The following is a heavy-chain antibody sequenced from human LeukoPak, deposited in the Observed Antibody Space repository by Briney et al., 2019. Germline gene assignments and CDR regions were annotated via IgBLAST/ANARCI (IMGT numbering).Heavy chain of an antibody. CDR2: ISSSGSTK. D-gene: IGHD5-12*01. V-gene: IGHV3-48*03. J-gene: IGHJ6*04. Sequence: GGSLRLSRAASGFTFSSYEMNWVRQAPGKGLEWVSYISSSGSTKYYADSVKGRFTISRDNAKNSLDLQMNSLRAEDTAVYYCARKDYGGYAYYYYGLDVWGKGTTVTVSS. CDR1: GFTFSSYE. CDR3: ARKDYGGYAYYYYGLDV.